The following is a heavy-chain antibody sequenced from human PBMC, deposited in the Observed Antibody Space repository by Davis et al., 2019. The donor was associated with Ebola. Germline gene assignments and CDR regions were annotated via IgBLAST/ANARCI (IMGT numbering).Heavy chain of an antibody. CDR3: ARDQDDILTGYFDY. CDR2: ISSSGSTI. Sequence: GESLKISCAASGFTFSSYWMNWVRQAPGKGLEWVSYISSSGSTIYYADSVKGRFTISRDNAKNSLYLQMNSLRAEDTAVYYCARDQDDILTGYFDYWGQGTLVTVSS. CDR1: GFTFSSYW. D-gene: IGHD3-9*01. J-gene: IGHJ4*02. V-gene: IGHV3-48*04.